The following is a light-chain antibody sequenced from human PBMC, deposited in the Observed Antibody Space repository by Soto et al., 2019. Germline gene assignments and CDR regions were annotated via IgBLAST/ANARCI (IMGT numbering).Light chain of an antibody. CDR2: DVS. CDR1: SSDFGGYNY. J-gene: IGLJ1*01. Sequence: QSVLTQPRSVSGSPGQSVTISCTGTSSDFGGYNYVSWYQHHPGKAPKLMIYDVSELPSGVPDRFSGSKSGNTASLTSSGLQTEDEADYFCCSYAGTVYVFGTGTKVTVL. CDR3: CSYAGTVYV. V-gene: IGLV2-11*01.